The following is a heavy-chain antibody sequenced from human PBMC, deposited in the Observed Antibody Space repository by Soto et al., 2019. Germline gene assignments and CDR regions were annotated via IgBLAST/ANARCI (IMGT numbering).Heavy chain of an antibody. J-gene: IGHJ4*02. CDR1: GGSISNYY. CDR2: IYYSGST. D-gene: IGHD3-22*01. Sequence: TSETLSLTCTVSGGSISNYYWSWIRQPPGKGLEWIGYIYYSGSTNYNPSLKSRVTISVDTSKNQFSLKLSSVTAADTAVYYCASLYYYDSSVQYDYWGQGTLVTVSS. V-gene: IGHV4-59*08. CDR3: ASLYYYDSSVQYDY.